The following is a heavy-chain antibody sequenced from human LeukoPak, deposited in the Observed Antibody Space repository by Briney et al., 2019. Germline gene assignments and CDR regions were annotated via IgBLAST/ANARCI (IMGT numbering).Heavy chain of an antibody. D-gene: IGHD2-8*02. CDR2: IYHSGST. V-gene: IGHV4-38-2*01. CDR1: GYSISSGYY. CDR3: ASLPVGDWFDP. J-gene: IGHJ5*02. Sequence: SETLSLTCAVSGYSISSGYYWGWIRQPPGKGLEWIGSIYHSGSTYYNPSLKSRVTISVDTSKNQFSLKLSSVTAADTAVYYCASLPVGDWFDPWGQGILVTVSS.